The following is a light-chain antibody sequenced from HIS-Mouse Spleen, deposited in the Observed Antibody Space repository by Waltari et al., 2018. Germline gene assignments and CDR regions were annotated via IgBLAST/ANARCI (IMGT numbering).Light chain of an antibody. CDR1: QSVLYSSNNKNY. J-gene: IGKJ3*01. V-gene: IGKV4-1*01. CDR2: WAS. CDR3: QQYYSTTFT. Sequence: IVMTQSPDSLAVSLGERATIHCKSSQSVLYSSNNKNYLAWYQQKPGQPPKLLIYWASTRESGVPDRFSGSGSGTDFTLTISSLQAEDVAVYYCQQYYSTTFTFGPGTKVDIK.